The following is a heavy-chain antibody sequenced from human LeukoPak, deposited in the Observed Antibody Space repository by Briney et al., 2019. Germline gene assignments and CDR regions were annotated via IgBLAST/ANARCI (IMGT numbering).Heavy chain of an antibody. CDR2: IYTSGST. V-gene: IGHV4-4*07. CDR3: ARGPTTVTRAFDY. D-gene: IGHD4-17*01. Sequence: PSETLSLPCTVSGGSFSIYYWSWIRQPAGKGLEWIGRIYTSGSTNYNPSLKSRVTMSVDTSKNQFSLKLSSVTAADTAVYYCARGPTTVTRAFDYWGQGTLVTVSS. CDR1: GGSFSIYY. J-gene: IGHJ4*02.